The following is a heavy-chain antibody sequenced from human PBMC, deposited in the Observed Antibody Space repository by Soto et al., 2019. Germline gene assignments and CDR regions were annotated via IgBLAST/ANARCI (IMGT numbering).Heavy chain of an antibody. J-gene: IGHJ5*01. CDR3: ARDPYFSKADS. CDR2: IKQDGSEK. CDR1: GSTFSSYW. V-gene: IGHV3-7*01. D-gene: IGHD3-10*01. Sequence: PGGYLRLSCAASGSTFSSYWMSWVRQAPGKGLEWVANIKQDGSEKYYVDSVKGRFTISRDNAKNSLYLQMNSLRAEDTAVYYCARDPYFSKADSWGQGTLVTV.